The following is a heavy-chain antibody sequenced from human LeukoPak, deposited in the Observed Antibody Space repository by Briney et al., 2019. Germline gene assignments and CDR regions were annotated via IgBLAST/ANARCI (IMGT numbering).Heavy chain of an antibody. CDR3: ASLGGGNGNP. J-gene: IGHJ5*02. D-gene: IGHD4-23*01. Sequence: SETLSLTCTVSGGSISSYYSSWIRQPPGKGLEWIGYIYYSGSTNYNPSLRSRVTISIDTSKNQFSLKLSSVTAADTAVYYCASLGGGNGNPWGQGTLVTVSS. V-gene: IGHV4-59*08. CDR2: IYYSGST. CDR1: GGSISSYY.